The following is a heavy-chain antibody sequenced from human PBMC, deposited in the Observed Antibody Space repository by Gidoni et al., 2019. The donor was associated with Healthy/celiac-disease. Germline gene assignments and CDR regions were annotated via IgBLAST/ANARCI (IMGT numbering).Heavy chain of an antibody. Sequence: EVQLVESGGGLVKPGGSLRLSCAASGFTFSSYSMNWVRQAPGKGLEWVSSISSSSSYTYYADSVKGRFTISRDNAKNSLYLQMNSLRAEDTAVYYCARSGGIVATPGLNTNDAFDIWGQGTMVTVSS. D-gene: IGHD5-12*01. CDR1: GFTFSSYS. CDR3: ARSGGIVATPGLNTNDAFDI. CDR2: ISSSSSYT. J-gene: IGHJ3*02. V-gene: IGHV3-21*01.